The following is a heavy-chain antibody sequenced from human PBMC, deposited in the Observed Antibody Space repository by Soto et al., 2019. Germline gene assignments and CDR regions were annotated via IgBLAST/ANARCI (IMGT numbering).Heavy chain of an antibody. Sequence: SVKVSCKASGGSFSSYAFSWVRQAPGQGLEWMGGIIPSFGTPNYAQRFQGRVTISADESTTTVYMDLRRLRSEDTAVYYCARGSSSTVGPTGWFAPWGQGTLVTVSS. CDR2: IIPSFGTP. J-gene: IGHJ5*02. CDR1: GGSFSSYA. CDR3: ARGSSSTVGPTGWFAP. V-gene: IGHV1-69*13. D-gene: IGHD1-26*01.